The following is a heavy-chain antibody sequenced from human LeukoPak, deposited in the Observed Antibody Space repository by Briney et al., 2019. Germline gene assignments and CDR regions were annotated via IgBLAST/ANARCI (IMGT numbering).Heavy chain of an antibody. Sequence: SETLSLTCTVSGGSISSYYWSWIRQPPGKGLEWIGYIYYSGSTNYNPSLKSRVTISVDTSKNQFSLKLSSVTAADTAVYYCARVRATMIVVVIPGEFDAFDIWGQGAMVTVSS. D-gene: IGHD3-22*01. CDR2: IYYSGST. V-gene: IGHV4-59*01. CDR3: ARVRATMIVVVIPGEFDAFDI. J-gene: IGHJ3*02. CDR1: GGSISSYY.